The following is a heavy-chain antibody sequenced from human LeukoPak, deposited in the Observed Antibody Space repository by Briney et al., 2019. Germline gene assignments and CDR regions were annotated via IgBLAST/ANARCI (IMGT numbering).Heavy chain of an antibody. J-gene: IGHJ4*02. CDR3: ASLYYYDSSGRPTRTG. Sequence: GGSLRLSCAASGFTFSSYGMHWVRQAPGKGLEWVSVIYSGGSTYYADSVKGRFTISRDNSKNTLYLQMNSLRAEDTAVYYCASLYYYDSSGRPTRTGWGQGTLVTVSS. D-gene: IGHD3-22*01. CDR2: IYSGGST. CDR1: GFTFSSYG. V-gene: IGHV3-NL1*01.